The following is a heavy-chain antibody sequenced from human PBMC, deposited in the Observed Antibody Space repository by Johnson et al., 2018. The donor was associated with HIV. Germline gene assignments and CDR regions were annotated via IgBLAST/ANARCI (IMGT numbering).Heavy chain of an antibody. D-gene: IGHD2-2*01. CDR1: GLNFTSYA. V-gene: IGHV3-30*04. CDR3: ARRRFRDIVGVGYGGVGAFDV. J-gene: IGHJ3*01. Sequence: QVQLVESGGGVVQPGRSPRLSCAASGLNFTSYAMHWVRQAPGKGLEWVAVISYDGSNKYYADSVKGRFTISRDHSKNPLFRQRNRLRAEETAVYYCARRRFRDIVGVGYGGVGAFDVWGQGTKVTVSS. CDR2: ISYDGSNK.